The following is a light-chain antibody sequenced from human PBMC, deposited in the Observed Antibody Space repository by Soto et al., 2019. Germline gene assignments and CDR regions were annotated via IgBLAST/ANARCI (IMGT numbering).Light chain of an antibody. CDR1: QSISSY. V-gene: IGKV1-39*01. CDR2: AAS. Sequence: DIPMTQSPSSLSASVGDRVTITCRASQSISSYLNWYQQKPGKAPKLLIYAASSLQSGVPSRFSGSGSGTDFTLTISSLQPEDFATYYCQLSYSTPPWTFGQGTKVEIK. CDR3: QLSYSTPPWT. J-gene: IGKJ1*01.